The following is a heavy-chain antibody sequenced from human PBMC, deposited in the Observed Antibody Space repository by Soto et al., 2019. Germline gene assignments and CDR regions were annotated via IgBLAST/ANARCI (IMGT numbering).Heavy chain of an antibody. CDR2: IYYSGST. J-gene: IGHJ4*02. Sequence: SETLSLTCTVSGGSISSGGYYWSWIRQHPGKGLEWIGYIYYSGSTYYNPSLKSRVTISVDTSKNQFSLKLSSVTAADTAVYYCARVYAYYFDFWGQGTLVTVSS. CDR3: ARVYAYYFDF. D-gene: IGHD2-8*01. CDR1: GGSISSGGYY. V-gene: IGHV4-31*03.